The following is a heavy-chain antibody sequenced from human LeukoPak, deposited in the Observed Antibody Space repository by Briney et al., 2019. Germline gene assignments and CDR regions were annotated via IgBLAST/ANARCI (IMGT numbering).Heavy chain of an antibody. CDR2: ISAYNGNT. Sequence: ASVNVSCKASGYTFTSYAMNWVRQAPGQGLEWMGWISAYNGNTNYAQKLQGRVTMTTDTSTSTAYMELRSLRSDDTAVYYCARDRPYYYDSSGINWFDPWGQGTLVTVSS. V-gene: IGHV1-18*01. CDR3: ARDRPYYYDSSGINWFDP. CDR1: GYTFTSYA. J-gene: IGHJ5*02. D-gene: IGHD3-22*01.